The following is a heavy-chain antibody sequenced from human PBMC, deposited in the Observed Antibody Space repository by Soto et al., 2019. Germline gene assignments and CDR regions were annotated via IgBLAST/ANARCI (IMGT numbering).Heavy chain of an antibody. J-gene: IGHJ4*01. V-gene: IGHV3-23*01. CDR3: AKDTGTSSWPHFDY. Sequence: LRLSCAASGFTFSSYAMSWVRQAPGKGLEWVSGISGSGSSTYYADSVKGRFTISRDNSKNTQYLQMNTLRAEDTAVYYCAKDTGTSSWPHFDYWGHGTLVTVSS. D-gene: IGHD6-13*01. CDR2: ISGSGSST. CDR1: GFTFSSYA.